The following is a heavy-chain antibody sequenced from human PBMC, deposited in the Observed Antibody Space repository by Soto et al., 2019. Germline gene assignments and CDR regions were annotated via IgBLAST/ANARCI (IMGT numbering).Heavy chain of an antibody. CDR2: IIPILGIA. J-gene: IGHJ4*02. CDR1: GGTFSSYT. CDR3: ARALTGGVTVDY. V-gene: IGHV1-69*02. D-gene: IGHD3-16*01. Sequence: QVQLVQSGAEVKKPGSSVKVSCKASGGTFSSYTISWVRQAPGQGLEWMGRIIPILGIAKYAQKFQGRVTITADKSTSTAYMELSSLGSDDTAVYSCARALTGGVTVDYWGQGTLVTVSS.